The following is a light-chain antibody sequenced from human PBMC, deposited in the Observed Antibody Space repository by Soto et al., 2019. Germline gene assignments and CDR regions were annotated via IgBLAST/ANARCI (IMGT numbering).Light chain of an antibody. J-gene: IGLJ3*02. CDR3: VLYMGSGISV. V-gene: IGLV8-61*01. CDR1: SGSVSSNYY. CDR2: NTN. Sequence: QAAVTQEPSFSVSPGGTVTLTCGLSSGSVSSNYYPTWYQQTPGQTPRTLIYNTNTRSSGVPDRFSGSILGNKAALTIAGAQADDEADYYCVLYMGSGISVFGGGTKVTVL.